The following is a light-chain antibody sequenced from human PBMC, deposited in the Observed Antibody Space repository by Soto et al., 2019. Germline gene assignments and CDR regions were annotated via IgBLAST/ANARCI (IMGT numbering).Light chain of an antibody. J-gene: IGLJ1*01. CDR2: EVS. CDR3: SSFKGTNSFV. Sequence: QSVLTQPPSASGSPGQSVTIPCTGTYSDIGAYNYVSWYQQRPGEAPKLIIYEVSKRPSGVSDRFFASKSGNTASLTVSGLQADDEANYYCSSFKGTNSFVFGTGTKVTVL. CDR1: YSDIGAYNY. V-gene: IGLV2-8*01.